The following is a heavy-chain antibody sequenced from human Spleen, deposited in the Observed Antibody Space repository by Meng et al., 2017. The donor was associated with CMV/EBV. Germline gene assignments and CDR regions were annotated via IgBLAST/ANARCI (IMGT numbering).Heavy chain of an antibody. CDR3: ARRDDSGGYTYGYFDF. J-gene: IGHJ4*02. Sequence: GESLKISCAASGFTFSTYAMHWVRQAPGKGLEWVAVISYDGSNEYYADSVKGRFTISRDNSKNTLYLQMNSLRPEDAAVYYCARRDDSGGYTYGYFDFWGQGTLVTVSS. D-gene: IGHD5-18*01. CDR2: ISYDGSNE. CDR1: GFTFSTYA. V-gene: IGHV3-30-3*01.